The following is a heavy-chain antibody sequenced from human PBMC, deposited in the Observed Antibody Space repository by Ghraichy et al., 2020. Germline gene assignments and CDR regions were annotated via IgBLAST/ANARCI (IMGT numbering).Heavy chain of an antibody. D-gene: IGHD1-1*01. CDR3: ARFARGFNNWA. CDR2: IKDDGSER. Sequence: GGSLRLSCVGSGFTSNNYWMMWVRQAPGKGLEWVANIKDDGSERYYVDSVKGRFIISKDNAKKSLNLQMNSLRAEDTAVYYYARFARGFNNWAWCQGTLVTVSS. CDR1: GFTSNNYW. V-gene: IGHV3-7*03. J-gene: IGHJ5*02.